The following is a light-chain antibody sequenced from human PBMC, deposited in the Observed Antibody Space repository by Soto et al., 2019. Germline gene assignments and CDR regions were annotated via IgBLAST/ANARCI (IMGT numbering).Light chain of an antibody. CDR2: GAS. V-gene: IGKV3-20*01. CDR1: QTVSSNY. CDR3: QQYSSSRT. Sequence: EIVLTQSPGTLSLSPGERATLSCRASQTVSSNYLAWYQQKSGQAPRLLIYGASSRATGIPDRFSGSGSGTHFILNISRLEPEDFAVYYCQQYSSSRTFGQGTKVEIK. J-gene: IGKJ1*01.